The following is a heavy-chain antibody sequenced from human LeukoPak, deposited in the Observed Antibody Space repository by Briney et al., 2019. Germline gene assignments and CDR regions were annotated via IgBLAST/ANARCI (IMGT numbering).Heavy chain of an antibody. V-gene: IGHV4-59*12. CDR3: AIDGYLAVDY. Sequence: SETLSLTCTVSGRSISNYYWSWIRQPPGKGLEWIGFTYYSGSTNYNPSLKSRVTISIDTSKNQVSLKLISVTAADTAVYYCAIDGYLAVDYWGQGTLVTVSS. CDR1: GRSISNYY. D-gene: IGHD2-2*03. CDR2: TYYSGST. J-gene: IGHJ4*02.